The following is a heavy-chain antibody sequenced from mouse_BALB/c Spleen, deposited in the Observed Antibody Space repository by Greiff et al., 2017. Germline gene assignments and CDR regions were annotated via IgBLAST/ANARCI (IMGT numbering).Heavy chain of an antibody. V-gene: IGHV1-77*01. D-gene: IGHD2-4*01. Sequence: VQLVESGAELARPGASVKLSCKASGYTFTDYYINWVKQRTGQGLEWIGEIYPGSGNTYYNEKFKGKATLTADKSSSTAYMQLSSLTSEDSAVYFCARGDYGYAMDYWGQGTSVTVSS. CDR2: IYPGSGNT. J-gene: IGHJ4*01. CDR1: GYTFTDYY. CDR3: ARGDYGYAMDY.